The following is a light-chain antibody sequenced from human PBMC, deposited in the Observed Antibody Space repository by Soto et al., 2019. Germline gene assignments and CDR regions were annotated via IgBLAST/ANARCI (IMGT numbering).Light chain of an antibody. CDR3: SSYTTSYFDV. CDR1: GRDIGAYDY. CDR2: GVK. Sequence: QSVLTQPASVSGSHGQSSSISCSCMGRDIGAYDYVSWHQQHPGKAPKLLIYGVKNRPSEDSYRFSASKSACTASLTISGLQAEDEAHYYCSSYTTSYFDVFGPGTKVT. V-gene: IGLV2-14*01. J-gene: IGLJ1*01.